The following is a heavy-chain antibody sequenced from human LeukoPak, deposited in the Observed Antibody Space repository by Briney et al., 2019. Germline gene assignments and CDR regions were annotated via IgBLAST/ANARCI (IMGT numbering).Heavy chain of an antibody. D-gene: IGHD3-22*01. CDR2: IYSTGSA. CDR3: ARHRDYYDT. CDR1: GSSINNNF. J-gene: IGHJ4*01. Sequence: PSETLSLTCTVSGSSINNNFWTWIRQPPGKGLEWIGHIYSTGSANYYPSLKSRVLISGDTSKNQISLKLTSVTAADTAVYFCARHRDYYDTWGHGTLVTVSS. V-gene: IGHV4-59*08.